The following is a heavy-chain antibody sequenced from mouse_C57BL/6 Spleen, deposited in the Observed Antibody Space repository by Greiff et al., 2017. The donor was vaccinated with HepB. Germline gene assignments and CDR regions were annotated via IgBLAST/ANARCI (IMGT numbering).Heavy chain of an antibody. CDR2: FHPYNDDT. CDR1: GYTFTTYP. V-gene: IGHV1-47*01. J-gene: IGHJ3*01. Sequence: VKLVESGAELVKPGASVKMSCKASGYTFTTYPIEWMKQNHGKSLEWIGNFHPYNDDTKYNEKFKGKATLTVEKSSSTVYLELSRLTSDDSAVYYCARGDYGSRSWFAYWGQGTLVTVSA. D-gene: IGHD1-1*01. CDR3: ARGDYGSRSWFAY.